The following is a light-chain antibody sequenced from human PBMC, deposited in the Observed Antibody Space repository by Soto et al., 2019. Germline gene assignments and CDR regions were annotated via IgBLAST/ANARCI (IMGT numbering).Light chain of an antibody. Sequence: EIVMTQSPATLSVSPGERATLSCRASQSISIHLAWYQQKPGQAPRLLIYGASTRATGIPARFSGSGSGTDFTLAISRLEPEEFAVYFWQQFSIPPLTVGGGTKVE. CDR3: QQFSIPPLT. CDR1: QSISIH. CDR2: GAS. V-gene: IGKV3-15*01. J-gene: IGKJ4*01.